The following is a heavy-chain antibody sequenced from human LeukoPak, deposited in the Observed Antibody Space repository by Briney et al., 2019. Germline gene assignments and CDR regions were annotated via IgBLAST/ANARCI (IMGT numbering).Heavy chain of an antibody. CDR1: GFTFSSYW. CDR2: INRDGSEE. CDR3: AKDYHTTSYGQRVYFDH. V-gene: IGHV3-7*03. D-gene: IGHD1-26*01. J-gene: IGHJ4*02. Sequence: PGGSLRLSCAASGFTFSSYWMTWVRQAPGKGLEWVANINRDGSEEYYVGSLKGRFTISRDNAKNSLYLQMSSLRADDSALYYCAKDYHTTSYGQRVYFDHWGQGTLVTVSS.